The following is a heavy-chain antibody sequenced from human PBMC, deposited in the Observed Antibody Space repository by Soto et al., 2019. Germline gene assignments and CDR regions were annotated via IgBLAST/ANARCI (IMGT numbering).Heavy chain of an antibody. CDR3: GGHWYNY. J-gene: IGHJ4*02. CDR1: GFTFSSYG. D-gene: IGHD1-20*01. CDR2: IHIPGGRA. V-gene: IGHV3-23*01. Sequence: GGSLRLSCAASGFTFSSYGMHWVRQAPGKGLEWISLIHIPGGRATYADSVRGRFTISIDNSENTVFLQMNSLRAEDTAIYYCGGHWYNYWGQGALVTVSS.